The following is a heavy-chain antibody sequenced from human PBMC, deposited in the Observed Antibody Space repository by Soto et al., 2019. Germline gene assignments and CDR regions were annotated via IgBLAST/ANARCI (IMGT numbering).Heavy chain of an antibody. V-gene: IGHV1-18*01. CDR1: GYTFTIYG. CDR3: ARGRYGDY. D-gene: IGHD1-1*01. Sequence: QVHLVQSGAEVKKPGASVKVSCKASGYTFTIYGITWVRQAPGQGLEWMVWISAHNGNTDYAQKLQGRVIVTRDTSTSTAYMELRSRISDDTAVYYCARGRYGDYWGQGARVTVSS. CDR2: ISAHNGNT. J-gene: IGHJ4*02.